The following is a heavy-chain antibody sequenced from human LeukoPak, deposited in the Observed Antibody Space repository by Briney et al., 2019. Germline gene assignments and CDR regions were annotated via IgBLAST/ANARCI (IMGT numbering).Heavy chain of an antibody. D-gene: IGHD6-6*01. CDR1: GYNFTNFW. CDR2: IYPGDSDT. J-gene: IGHJ4*02. CDR3: ARQDIAARPPDAY. V-gene: IGHV5-51*01. Sequence: GESLKISCKGFGYNFTNFWIGWVRQMPGKGLEWMGIIYPGDSDTRYSPSFQGQVTMSADKSISTAYLQWNSLKASDTAMYYCARQDIAARPPDAYWGQGTLVTVSS.